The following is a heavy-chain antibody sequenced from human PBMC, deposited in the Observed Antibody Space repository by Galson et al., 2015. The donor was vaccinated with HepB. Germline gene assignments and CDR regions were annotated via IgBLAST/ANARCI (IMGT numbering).Heavy chain of an antibody. CDR2: VYYTGST. Sequence: QVQLQESGPGLVKPSETLSLSCTVSGGSISGHYWCWIRQSPGKGLDWSGYVYYTGSTDYTPSLKSRVTISVDTSKNQFSLRLGSVTAADTAMYYCARLLSHTYGDYIDYWGQGTLVTVSS. CDR3: ARLLSHTYGDYIDY. J-gene: IGHJ4*02. CDR1: GGSISGHY. D-gene: IGHD4-17*01. V-gene: IGHV4-59*08.